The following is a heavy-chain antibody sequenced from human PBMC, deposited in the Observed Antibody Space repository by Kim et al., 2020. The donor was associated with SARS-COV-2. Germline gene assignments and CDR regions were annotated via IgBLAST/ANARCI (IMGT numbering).Heavy chain of an antibody. Sequence: GESLKISCKGSGYSFTSYWISWVRQMPGKGLEWMGRIDPSDSYTNYSPSFQGHVTISADKSISTAYLQWSSLKASDTAMHYCARRRYSYGNIDYWGQGTLVTVSS. V-gene: IGHV5-10-1*01. D-gene: IGHD5-18*01. J-gene: IGHJ4*02. CDR3: ARRRYSYGNIDY. CDR2: IDPSDSYT. CDR1: GYSFTSYW.